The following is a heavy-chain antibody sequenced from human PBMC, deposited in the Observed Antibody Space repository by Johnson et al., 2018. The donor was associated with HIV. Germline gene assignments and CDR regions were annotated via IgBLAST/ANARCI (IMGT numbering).Heavy chain of an antibody. D-gene: IGHD3-10*01. CDR3: ARALADGWFSYDVFDI. J-gene: IGHJ3*02. CDR2: IKQDGNEK. CDR1: GFSFSRYW. Sequence: VQLVESGGGLVQPGGSLRLSCVASGFSFSRYWMTWVRQAPGKGLEWVASIKQDGNEKYYVDSVKGRFTISRDNAKNSVDLQMNNLRAEDTAVYYCARALADGWFSYDVFDIWGQGTMVTVSS. V-gene: IGHV3-7*05.